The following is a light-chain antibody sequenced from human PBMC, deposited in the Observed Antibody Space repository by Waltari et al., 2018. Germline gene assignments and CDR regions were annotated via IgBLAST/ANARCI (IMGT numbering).Light chain of an antibody. CDR3: GTWDSSLSGAV. CDR2: EVS. J-gene: IGLJ7*01. V-gene: IGLV1-51*02. Sequence: QSVLTQPPSVSAAPGQRVTISCSGGSSNIGNNYVSWYRQFPGTAPKLLIYEVSELPSGIPGRFSGSKSGTSATLDITGLQAGDEADYYCGTWDSSLSGAVFGGGTHLTVL. CDR1: SSNIGNNY.